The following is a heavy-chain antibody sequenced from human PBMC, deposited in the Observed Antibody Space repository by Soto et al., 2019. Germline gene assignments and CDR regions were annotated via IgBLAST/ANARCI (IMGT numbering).Heavy chain of an antibody. D-gene: IGHD6-19*01. Sequence: GGSLRLSCAASGFTFSGSAMHWVRQASGKGLEWVGRIRSKANSYATAYAASVKGRFTISRDDSKNTAYLQMNSLKTEDTAVYYCTSLLRGSSGWDDAFDIWGQGTMVTVSS. CDR2: IRSKANSYAT. V-gene: IGHV3-73*01. CDR3: TSLLRGSSGWDDAFDI. CDR1: GFTFSGSA. J-gene: IGHJ3*02.